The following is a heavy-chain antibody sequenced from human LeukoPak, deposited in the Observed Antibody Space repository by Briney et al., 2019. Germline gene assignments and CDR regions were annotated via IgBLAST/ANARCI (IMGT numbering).Heavy chain of an antibody. CDR3: AKDQYFDY. Sequence: GGSLRLSCAASGFTFSSYGMHWVRQAPGKGLEWVAVISYDGSNKYCADSVKGRFTISRDNSKNTLYLQMNSLRAEDTAVYYCAKDQYFDYWGQGTLVTVSS. J-gene: IGHJ4*02. CDR1: GFTFSSYG. V-gene: IGHV3-30*18. CDR2: ISYDGSNK.